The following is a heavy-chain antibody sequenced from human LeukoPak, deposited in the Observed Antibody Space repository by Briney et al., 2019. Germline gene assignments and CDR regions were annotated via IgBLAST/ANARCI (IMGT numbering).Heavy chain of an antibody. V-gene: IGHV4-31*03. J-gene: IGHJ4*02. CDR1: GVSISSGGYY. D-gene: IGHD1-26*01. CDR2: IYYSGST. Sequence: SETLSLTCTVSGVSISSGGYYWSWLRQHPGKGLEWIGYIYYSGSTYYNPSLKSRVTISVDTSKNQFSLKLSSVTAADTAVYYCARGLIGRAGIIWGQGTLVTVSS. CDR3: ARGLIGRAGII.